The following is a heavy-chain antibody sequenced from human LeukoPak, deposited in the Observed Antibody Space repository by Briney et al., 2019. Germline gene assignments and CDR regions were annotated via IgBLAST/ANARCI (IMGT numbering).Heavy chain of an antibody. CDR2: IIPIFGTA. J-gene: IGHJ5*02. CDR3: ARATYYYDSSGYYYNWFDP. Sequence: ASVKVSCKASGYIFNNYGISWVRQAPGQGLEWMGGIIPIFGTANYAQKFQGRVTITADESTSTAYMELSSLRSEDTAVYYCARATYYYDSSGYYYNWFDPWGQGTLVTVSS. V-gene: IGHV1-69*13. CDR1: GYIFNNYG. D-gene: IGHD3-22*01.